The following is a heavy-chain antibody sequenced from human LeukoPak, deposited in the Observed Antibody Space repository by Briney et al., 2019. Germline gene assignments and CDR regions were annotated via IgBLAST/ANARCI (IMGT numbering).Heavy chain of an antibody. CDR1: GASISSGDFY. CDR3: ARGRGYSYGSFDY. Sequence: SQTLSLTCTVSGASISSGDFYWTWIRQSPGKGLEWIGYIYYSGGTYYSPSLESRVTISVDTSKNQFSLKLSSVTAADTAVYYCARGRGYSYGSFDYWGQGTLVTVSS. CDR2: IYYSGGT. V-gene: IGHV4-30-4*08. D-gene: IGHD5-18*01. J-gene: IGHJ4*02.